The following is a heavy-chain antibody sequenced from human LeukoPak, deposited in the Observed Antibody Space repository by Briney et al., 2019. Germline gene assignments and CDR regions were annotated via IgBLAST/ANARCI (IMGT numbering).Heavy chain of an antibody. CDR3: ARTYYDILTGYNPYFDY. J-gene: IGHJ4*02. D-gene: IGHD3-9*01. CDR1: GFTFSTYS. CDR2: ITSSSASI. V-gene: IGHV3-21*01. Sequence: GGSLRLSCAASGFTFSTYSMNWVRQAPGKGLEWVSSITSSSASIYYADSVKGRFTISRDNAKNSLYLQMNSLRAEDTAVYYCARTYYDILTGYNPYFDYWGQGTLVTVSS.